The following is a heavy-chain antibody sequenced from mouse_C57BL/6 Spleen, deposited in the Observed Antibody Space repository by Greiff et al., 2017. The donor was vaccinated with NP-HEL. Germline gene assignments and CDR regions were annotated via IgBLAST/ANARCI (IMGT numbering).Heavy chain of an antibody. CDR1: GYTFTSYW. V-gene: IGHV1-55*01. CDR3: AREGYDSLFAY. D-gene: IGHD2-12*01. J-gene: IGHJ3*01. CDR2: IYPGSGST. Sequence: VQLQQPGAELVKPGASVKMSCKASGYTFTSYWITWVKQRPGQGLEWIGDIYPGSGSTNYNEKFKSKATLTVDTSSSTAYMPLSSLTSEDAAVDYCAREGYDSLFAYWGQGTLVTVSA.